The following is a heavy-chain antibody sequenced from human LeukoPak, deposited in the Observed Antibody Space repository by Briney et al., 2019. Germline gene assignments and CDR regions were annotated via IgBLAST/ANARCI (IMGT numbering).Heavy chain of an antibody. J-gene: IGHJ4*02. Sequence: PGGSLRLSCAASGFDFSTYSIDWDRQAPGRGLEWVSYISSSSNIYHADSVKGRFTISRDNAKNSLHLQMNSLRAEDTAVYYCARVGRSGWTVDYWGQGTLVTVSS. CDR1: GFDFSTYS. V-gene: IGHV3-48*04. CDR2: ISSSSNI. CDR3: ARVGRSGWTVDY. D-gene: IGHD6-19*01.